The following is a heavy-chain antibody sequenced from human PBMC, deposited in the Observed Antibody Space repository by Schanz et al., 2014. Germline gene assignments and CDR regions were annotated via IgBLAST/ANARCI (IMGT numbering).Heavy chain of an antibody. V-gene: IGHV3-30*18. J-gene: IGHJ4*02. CDR1: RFTFNAYD. Sequence: QVHLVESGGGVVRPGGSLRLSCAASRFTFNAYDMYWIRQAPGKGLEWVARISHDGSNKNSADSVKGRFTISRDNSKNTLYLQMNSLRGDDTAIYYCVKGGTNTLDSWGQGTLVTVSS. CDR2: ISHDGSNK. CDR3: VKGGTNTLDS.